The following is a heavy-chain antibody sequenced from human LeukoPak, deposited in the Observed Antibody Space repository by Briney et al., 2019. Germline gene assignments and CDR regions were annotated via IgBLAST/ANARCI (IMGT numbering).Heavy chain of an antibody. J-gene: IGHJ4*02. CDR3: ARVEGGAGPFDY. D-gene: IGHD6-19*01. CDR2: IYYSGST. V-gene: IGHV4-59*01. Sequence: SETLSLTCTVSGGSISSYYWSWIRQPPGKGLEWIGYIYYSGSTNYNPSLKSRVTISVDTSKNQFSLKLSSVTAADTAVYYCARVEGGAGPFDYWGQGTLVTVSS. CDR1: GGSISSYY.